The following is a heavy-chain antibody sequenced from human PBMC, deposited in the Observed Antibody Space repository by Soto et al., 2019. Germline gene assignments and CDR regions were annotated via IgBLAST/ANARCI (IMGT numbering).Heavy chain of an antibody. CDR2: ISAYNGNT. Sequence: QVQLVQSGAEVKKPGASVKVSCKASGYTFNGISWVRQAPGQGPEWMGWISAYNGNTNYAQKFQGRATMTTATSTSTAYMELRSLRSDDTAVYYCATSWERRLDPWGQGTLVTVSS. J-gene: IGHJ5*02. CDR1: GYTFNG. CDR3: ATSWERRLDP. V-gene: IGHV1-18*01. D-gene: IGHD1-26*01.